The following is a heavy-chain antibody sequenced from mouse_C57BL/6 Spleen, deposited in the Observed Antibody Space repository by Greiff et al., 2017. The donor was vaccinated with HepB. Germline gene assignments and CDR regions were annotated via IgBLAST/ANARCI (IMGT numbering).Heavy chain of an antibody. V-gene: IGHV5-16*01. CDR1: GFTFSDYY. J-gene: IGHJ4*01. D-gene: IGHD2-5*01. CDR2: INYDGSST. CDR3: ARGASNSLYAMDY. Sequence: EVMLVESEGGLVQPGSSMKLSCTASGFTFSDYYMAWVRQVPEKGLEWVANINYDGSSTYYLDSLKSRFIISRDNAKNILYLQMSSLKSEDTATYYCARGASNSLYAMDYWGQGTSVTVSS.